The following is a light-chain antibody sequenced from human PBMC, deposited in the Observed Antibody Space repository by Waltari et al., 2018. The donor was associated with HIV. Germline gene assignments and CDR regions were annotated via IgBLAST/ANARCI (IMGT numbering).Light chain of an antibody. CDR3: STWDDSLDGWL. CDR2: TDD. J-gene: IGLJ3*02. CDR1: SCNIGRNS. Sequence: QSVLTQPPSASGHPGQGVTIHLSGSSCNIGRNSVSWFQQLPGTAPKLHIYTDDQRPSGVPDRFSGSKSGTSGSLAISGLQSDDEADYYCSTWDDSLDGWLFGGGTKLTVL. V-gene: IGLV1-44*01.